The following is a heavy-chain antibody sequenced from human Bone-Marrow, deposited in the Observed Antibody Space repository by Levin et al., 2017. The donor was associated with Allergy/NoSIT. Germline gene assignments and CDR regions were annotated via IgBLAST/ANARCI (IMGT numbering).Heavy chain of an antibody. CDR2: ISRSGTNI. V-gene: IGHV3-48*03. CDR3: ASEEFYDSSGYY. CDR1: GFTFSSYE. Sequence: GESLKISCVVSGFTFSSYEMNWVRQAPGKGLEWVSYISRSGTNIQYADSVKGRFTISRDNAKNSLYLQMNSVRAEDTAVYYCASEEFYDSSGYYWGQGTLVTVSS. J-gene: IGHJ4*02. D-gene: IGHD3-22*01.